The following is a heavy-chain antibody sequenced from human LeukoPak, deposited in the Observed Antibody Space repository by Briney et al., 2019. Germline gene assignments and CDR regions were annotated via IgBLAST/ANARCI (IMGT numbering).Heavy chain of an antibody. CDR1: GFTFSSYG. Sequence: GGSLRLSCAASGFTFSSYGMHWVRQAPGKGLEWVAFIRYDGSNKYYADSVKGRFTISRDNFKNTLYLQVNSLRAEDTAVYYCVREAAATLFDYWGQGTLVTVSS. J-gene: IGHJ4*02. CDR3: VREAAATLFDY. D-gene: IGHD1-26*01. CDR2: IRYDGSNK. V-gene: IGHV3-30*02.